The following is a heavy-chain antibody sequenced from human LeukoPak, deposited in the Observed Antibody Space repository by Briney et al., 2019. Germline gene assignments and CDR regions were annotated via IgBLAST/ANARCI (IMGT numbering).Heavy chain of an antibody. J-gene: IGHJ4*02. CDR3: AIDPTHSSGWSDDY. V-gene: IGHV1-8*01. CDR2: MNPNSGNT. Sequence: ASVTVSCKASGYTFTSYDINWVRQATGQGLERMGWMNPNSGNTGYAQKFQGRVTMTRNTSISTAYMELSSLRSEDTAVYYCAIDPTHSSGWSDDYWGQGTLVTVSS. D-gene: IGHD6-19*01. CDR1: GYTFTSYD.